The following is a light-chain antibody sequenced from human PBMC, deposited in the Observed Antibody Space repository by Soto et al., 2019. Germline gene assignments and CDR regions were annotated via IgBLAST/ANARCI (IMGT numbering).Light chain of an antibody. CDR1: SSNIGDNP. J-gene: IGLJ1*01. Sequence: QSVLTQPPSASGTPGQRITISCSGSSSNIGDNPVNWYQQLPGAAPKLLIYINDQRPSGVTDRFSGSKSGTSASLAISGLQPEDEADYYCAAWDDSLTALFGTGTQLTVL. CDR2: IND. CDR3: AAWDDSLTAL. V-gene: IGLV1-44*01.